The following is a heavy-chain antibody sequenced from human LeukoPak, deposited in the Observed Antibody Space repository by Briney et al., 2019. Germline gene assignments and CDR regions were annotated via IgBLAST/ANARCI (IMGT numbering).Heavy chain of an antibody. CDR3: AKDYEAGTLDY. J-gene: IGHJ4*02. V-gene: IGHV3-30*18. CDR2: ISYDGGNK. CDR1: GFTFSSYG. Sequence: GGSLRLSCAASGFTFSSYGMHWVRQAPGKGLEWVAVISYDGGNKYYADSVKGRFTISRDNSKNTLYLQMNSLRAEDTAVYYCAKDYEAGTLDYWGQGTLVTVSS. D-gene: IGHD1-1*01.